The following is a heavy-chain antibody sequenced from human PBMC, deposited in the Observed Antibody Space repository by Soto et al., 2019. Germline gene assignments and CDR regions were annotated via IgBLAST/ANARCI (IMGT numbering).Heavy chain of an antibody. D-gene: IGHD3-3*01. Sequence: PGGSLRLSCAASGFTFSGSAIHWVRQAPGKGLEWVGRIKSKTDGGTTDYAAPVKGRFTISRDDSKNTLYLQMNSLKTEDTAVYYCTTVSTLFGVVLGEMARGFDPWGQGTLVTVSS. CDR1: GFTFSGSA. CDR2: IKSKTDGGTT. V-gene: IGHV3-15*01. CDR3: TTVSTLFGVVLGEMARGFDP. J-gene: IGHJ5*02.